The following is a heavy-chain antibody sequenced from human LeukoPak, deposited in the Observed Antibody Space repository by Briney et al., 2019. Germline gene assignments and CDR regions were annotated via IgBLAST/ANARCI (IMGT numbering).Heavy chain of an antibody. CDR1: GFTFSSYG. D-gene: IGHD3-9*01. Sequence: GGSLRLSCAASGFTFSSYGMHWVRQAPGKGLECVAVISYDGSNKYYADSVKGRFTISRDNSKNTLYLQMNSLRAEDTAVYYCARAYYDILTGYYDYWGQGTLVTVSS. V-gene: IGHV3-30*03. CDR3: ARAYYDILTGYYDY. J-gene: IGHJ4*02. CDR2: ISYDGSNK.